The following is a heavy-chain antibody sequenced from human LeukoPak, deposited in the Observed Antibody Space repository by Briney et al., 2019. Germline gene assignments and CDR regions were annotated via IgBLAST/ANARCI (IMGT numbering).Heavy chain of an antibody. D-gene: IGHD6-19*01. CDR1: VYSLSDLS. Sequence: ASVKVSCKISVYSLSDLSIHWVREAPGEGLEWMGGFDSENNKMVYSQKFQGRVTMTEDTSADTAYMELTSLRSEDTAVYFCATDRVYRSSGRSWGFLDYWGQGTLVIVSS. CDR2: FDSENNKM. J-gene: IGHJ4*02. CDR3: ATDRVYRSSGRSWGFLDY. V-gene: IGHV1-24*01.